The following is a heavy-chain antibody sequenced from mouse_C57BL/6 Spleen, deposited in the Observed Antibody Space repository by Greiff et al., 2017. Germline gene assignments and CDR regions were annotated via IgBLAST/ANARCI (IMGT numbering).Heavy chain of an antibody. V-gene: IGHV1-15*01. CDR1: GYTFTDYE. J-gene: IGHJ3*01. CDR2: IDPETGGT. CDR3: TRWGPTRIFAY. Sequence: VQLVESGAELVRPGASVTLSCKASGYTFTDYEMHWVKQTPVHGLEWIGAIDPETGGTAYNQKFKGKAILTADKSSSTAYMELRSLTSEDSAVYYCTRWGPTRIFAYWGQGTLVTVSA.